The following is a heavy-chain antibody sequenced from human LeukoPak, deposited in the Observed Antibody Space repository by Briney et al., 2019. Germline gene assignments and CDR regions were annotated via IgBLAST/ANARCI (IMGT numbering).Heavy chain of an antibody. D-gene: IGHD3-22*01. CDR1: GYTFTGYY. J-gene: IGHJ4*02. CDR2: INPNSGGT. CDR3: ARGYYDSSGYYLDY. V-gene: IGHV1-2*02. Sequence: ASVKVSCKASGYTFTGYYMHWVRQAPGQGLEWIGWINPNSGGTNYAQKFQGRVTMTRDTSISTAYMELSRLRSDDTAVYYCARGYYDSSGYYLDYWGQGTLVTVSS.